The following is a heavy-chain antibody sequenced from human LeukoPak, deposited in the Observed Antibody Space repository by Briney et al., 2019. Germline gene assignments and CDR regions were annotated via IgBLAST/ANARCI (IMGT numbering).Heavy chain of an antibody. Sequence: SDPLSLTCTLSGASIRSHQWTGIRQPPAKGLEGIGNVYYVGSTSYSPSLKSRVTISLDTSKNQFSLEMNAVTAADTAVYYCARSGDSSGYYSFWGQGILVTVSS. CDR3: ARSGDSSGYYSF. J-gene: IGHJ4*02. CDR1: GASIRSHQ. CDR2: VYYVGST. V-gene: IGHV4-59*07. D-gene: IGHD3-22*01.